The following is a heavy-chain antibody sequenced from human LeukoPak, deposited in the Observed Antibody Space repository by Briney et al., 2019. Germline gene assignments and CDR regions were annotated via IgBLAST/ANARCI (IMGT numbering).Heavy chain of an antibody. V-gene: IGHV1-2*02. CDR2: INPNSGGT. CDR3: ARGWLQFHFDY. Sequence: ASVKVSCKASGGTFSSYAISWVRQAPGQGLEWMGWINPNSGGTNYAQKFQGRVTMTRDTSISTAYMELSRLRSDDTAVYYCARGWLQFHFDYWGQGTLVTVSS. J-gene: IGHJ4*02. CDR1: GGTFSSYA. D-gene: IGHD5-24*01.